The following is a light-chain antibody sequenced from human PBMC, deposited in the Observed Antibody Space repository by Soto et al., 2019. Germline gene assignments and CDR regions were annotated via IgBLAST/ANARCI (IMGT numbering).Light chain of an antibody. J-gene: IGKJ5*01. CDR2: DAS. Sequence: EIVLTQSPATLSLSPGERATLSCVASQSVRTVLAWYQQKPGQAPRLLIYDASTRATGVPARFSGSGSGTDFTLTISNLESEDFGVYYCQQRTDWPTITFGQGTRLDIK. CDR3: QQRTDWPTIT. V-gene: IGKV3-11*01. CDR1: QSVRTV.